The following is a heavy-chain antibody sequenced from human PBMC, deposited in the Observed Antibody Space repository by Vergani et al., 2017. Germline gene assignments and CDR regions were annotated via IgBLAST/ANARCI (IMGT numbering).Heavy chain of an antibody. Sequence: EVQLVPSGAEVKNSGEPLKISSQGSPNSFFSYWVSWLRHTPGKGLEWLCIIFPGDPDTSYSLSFQGQVTMSATKSIETVYLQCPSLKPSNTGTYFCASGYNRGLGHFDYWGQGTRVTVS. V-gene: IGHV5-51*03. CDR1: PNSFFSYW. J-gene: IGHJ4*02. CDR3: ASGYNRGLGHFDY. D-gene: IGHD5-18*01. CDR2: IFPGDPDT.